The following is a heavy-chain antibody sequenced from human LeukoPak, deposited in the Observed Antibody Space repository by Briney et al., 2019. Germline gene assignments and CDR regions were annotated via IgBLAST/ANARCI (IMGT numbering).Heavy chain of an antibody. V-gene: IGHV4-59*01. CDR2: IYYSGST. J-gene: IGHJ5*02. D-gene: IGHD3-10*01. Sequence: SETLSLTCTVSGGSISSYYWSWIRQPPGKGLEWIGYIYYSGSTNYNPSLKSRVTISVDTSKNQFSLKLSSVTAADTAVYYCARGHETWSMVRGIWFDPWGQGTLVTVSS. CDR3: ARGHETWSMVRGIWFDP. CDR1: GGSISSYY.